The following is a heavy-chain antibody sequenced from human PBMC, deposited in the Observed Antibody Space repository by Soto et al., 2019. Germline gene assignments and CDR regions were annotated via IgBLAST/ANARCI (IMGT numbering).Heavy chain of an antibody. D-gene: IGHD5-18*01. J-gene: IGHJ4*02. Sequence: EVQLLESGGGWVQPGGPLRLSCAASGFTFSSYALNWVRQAPGKGLEWVSLISGSGDSTYYADSVKGRFTISRDNSKNTAYLQMNSLRAEDTALYYCAKGRGYNYGPLDYWGQGTLVTVSS. V-gene: IGHV3-23*01. CDR2: ISGSGDST. CDR3: AKGRGYNYGPLDY. CDR1: GFTFSSYA.